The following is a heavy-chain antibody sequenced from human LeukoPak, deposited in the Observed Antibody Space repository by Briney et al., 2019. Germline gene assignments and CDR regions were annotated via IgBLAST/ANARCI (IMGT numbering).Heavy chain of an antibody. CDR3: ARDPSIVGATTAFDP. V-gene: IGHV1-18*01. J-gene: IGHJ5*02. CDR1: GYTFTSYG. CDR2: ISAYNGNT. Sequence: ASVKVSCKASGYTFTSYGISWVRQAPGQGLEWMGWISAYNGNTNYAQKLQGRVTMTADTSTSTAYMELRSLRSDDTAVYYCARDPSIVGATTAFDPWGQGTLVTVSS. D-gene: IGHD1-26*01.